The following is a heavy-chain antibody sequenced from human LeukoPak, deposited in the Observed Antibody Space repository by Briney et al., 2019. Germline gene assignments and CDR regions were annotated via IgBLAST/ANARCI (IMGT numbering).Heavy chain of an antibody. CDR1: GGSISSSGYY. Sequence: PSETLSPTCTVSGGSISSSGYYWGWIRQPPGKGLEWIGSINYSGSTYYNPSLKSRVTISVDTSKNQFSLKLSSVTAADTAVYYCARRGYNFLSGSSTYYFDYWGQGTLVTVSS. V-gene: IGHV4-39*01. D-gene: IGHD3-3*01. J-gene: IGHJ4*02. CDR3: ARRGYNFLSGSSTYYFDY. CDR2: INYSGST.